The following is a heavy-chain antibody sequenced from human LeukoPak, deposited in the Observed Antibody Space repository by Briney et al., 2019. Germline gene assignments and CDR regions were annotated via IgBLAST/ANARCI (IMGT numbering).Heavy chain of an antibody. CDR2: IWYDGSNK. J-gene: IGHJ4*02. CDR3: ARDLNGSGSS. V-gene: IGHV3-33*01. D-gene: IGHD3-10*01. Sequence: GGSLRLSCAASGFTFSSYGMHWVRQAPGEGLEWVAVIWYDGSNKYYADSVKGRFTISRDNSKNTLYLQMNSLRAEDTAVYYCARDLNGSGSSWGQGTLVTVSS. CDR1: GFTFSSYG.